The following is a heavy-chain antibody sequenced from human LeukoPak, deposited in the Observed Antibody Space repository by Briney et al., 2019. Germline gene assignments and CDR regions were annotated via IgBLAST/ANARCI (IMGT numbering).Heavy chain of an antibody. CDR1: GGSISSGGYY. J-gene: IGHJ4*02. Sequence: SETLSLTCAVSGGSISSGGYYWGWIRQPPGKGLEWIGSIYYSGSTYYNPSLKSRVTISVDTSKNQFSLKLSSVTAANTAVYYCASLRERSYYARGFDYWGQGTLVTVSS. CDR2: IYYSGST. V-gene: IGHV4-39*01. CDR3: ASLRERSYYARGFDY. D-gene: IGHD1-26*01.